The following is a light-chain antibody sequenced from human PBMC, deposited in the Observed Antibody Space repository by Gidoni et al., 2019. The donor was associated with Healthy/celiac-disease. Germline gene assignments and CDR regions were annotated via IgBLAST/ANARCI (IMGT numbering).Light chain of an antibody. Sequence: QSALTQPPSASGSPGQSFTISCTGTSSDVGGYNYVSWYQQHPGKAPKLMIYEVSQLPSGVPDRFSGSKSGNTASLTVSGLQAEDEADYYCSSYAGSSYVFGTGTKVTVL. CDR2: EVS. J-gene: IGLJ1*01. V-gene: IGLV2-8*01. CDR1: SSDVGGYNY. CDR3: SSYAGSSYV.